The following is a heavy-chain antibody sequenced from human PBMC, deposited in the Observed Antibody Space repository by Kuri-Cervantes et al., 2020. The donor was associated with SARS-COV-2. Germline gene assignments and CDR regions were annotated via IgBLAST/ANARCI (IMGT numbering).Heavy chain of an antibody. D-gene: IGHD6-19*01. CDR2: VNHRGST. Sequence: GPLRLSCAFYGESFSGYYWNWIRQSSGKGLEWIGEVNHRGSTNYNPSLKSRVTISVDTSSKQFSLKLSSVTAADTAVYYCARMSYTGWYYFDYWGQGTLVTVSS. CDR1: GESFSGYY. J-gene: IGHJ4*02. CDR3: ARMSYTGWYYFDY. V-gene: IGHV4-34*01.